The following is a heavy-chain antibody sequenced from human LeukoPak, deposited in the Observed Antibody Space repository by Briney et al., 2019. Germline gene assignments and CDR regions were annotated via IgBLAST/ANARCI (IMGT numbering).Heavy chain of an antibody. CDR2: IHSSSGSI. Sequence: PGGSLRLSCAASGFNFTNYNMNWVRQAPGKGLEWVSSIHSSSGSIYYADSLKGRFTISRDNAKNSLYLQMNSLGSEDTVVYYCARDLAWDAFDIWGQGTMVTVSS. V-gene: IGHV3-21*04. J-gene: IGHJ3*02. CDR3: ARDLAWDAFDI. CDR1: GFNFTNYN.